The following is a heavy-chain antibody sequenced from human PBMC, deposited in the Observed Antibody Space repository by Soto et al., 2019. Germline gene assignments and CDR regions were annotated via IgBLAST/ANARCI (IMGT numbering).Heavy chain of an antibody. CDR1: GYTFTDYY. V-gene: IGHV1-2*02. D-gene: IGHD2-15*01. Sequence: GASVTVSCKTSGYTFTDYYMHWLRQAPGQGFEWVGGINPKSGGPKYVPKFQGRVTVTRDTSTSTAYMELNRLTSDDTAVYYCASEDCRNTNCLKGFDYWGQGTLVTVSS. CDR3: ASEDCRNTNCLKGFDY. J-gene: IGHJ4*02. CDR2: INPKSGGP.